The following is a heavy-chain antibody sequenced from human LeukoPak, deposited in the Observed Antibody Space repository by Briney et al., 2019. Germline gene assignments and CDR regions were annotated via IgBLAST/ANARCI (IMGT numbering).Heavy chain of an antibody. J-gene: IGHJ4*02. CDR2: ISSSSSYI. CDR3: ARDLPDYYDSSGLRGD. V-gene: IGHV3-21*01. D-gene: IGHD3-22*01. Sequence: PGGSLRLSCAASGFTFSSYSMNWARQAAGKGLEWVSSISSSSSYIYYADSVKGRFTISRDNAKNSLYLQMNSLRAEDTAVYYCARDLPDYYDSSGLRGDWGQGTLVTVSS. CDR1: GFTFSSYS.